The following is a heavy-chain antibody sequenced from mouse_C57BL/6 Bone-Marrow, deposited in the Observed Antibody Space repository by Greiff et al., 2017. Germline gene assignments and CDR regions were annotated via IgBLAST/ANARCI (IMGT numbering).Heavy chain of an antibody. CDR3: ARYGYPLAMDY. Sequence: QVQLQQPGAELVKPGASVKLSCKASGYTFTSYWMHWVKQRPGQGLEWIGMIHPNSGSTNYNEKFKSKATLTVDKSSRTAYMQLSSLTSEDSAVYYGARYGYPLAMDYWGQGTSVTVSA. CDR1: GYTFTSYW. D-gene: IGHD2-2*01. V-gene: IGHV1-64*01. J-gene: IGHJ4*01. CDR2: IHPNSGST.